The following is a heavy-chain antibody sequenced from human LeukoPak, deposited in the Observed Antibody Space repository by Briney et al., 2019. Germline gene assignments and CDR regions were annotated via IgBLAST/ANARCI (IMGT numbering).Heavy chain of an antibody. CDR2: IIPILGIA. CDR3: ASHDAGKYFDY. J-gene: IGHJ4*02. CDR1: GGTFSSYA. Sequence: SVKVSCKASGGTFSSYAISWVRQAPGQGLEWMGRIIPILGIANYAQKFQGRVTITADKSTSTAYMELSSLRSGDTAVYYCASHDAGKYFDYWGQGTLVTVSS. V-gene: IGHV1-69*04. D-gene: IGHD6-13*01.